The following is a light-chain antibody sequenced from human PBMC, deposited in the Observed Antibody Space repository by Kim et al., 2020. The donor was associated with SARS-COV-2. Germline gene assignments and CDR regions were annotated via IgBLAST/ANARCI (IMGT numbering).Light chain of an antibody. Sequence: QAVVTQEPSLTVSPGGTVTLTCASNTGAVTSGYYPNWFQLKPGQAPRSMIHTANGRHSWTPARFSGSLLGGKAALTLSGVQPEDEAEYYCLLYYGGVWVFGGGTQLTVL. CDR3: LLYYGGVWV. CDR2: TAN. CDR1: TGAVTSGYY. V-gene: IGLV7-43*01. J-gene: IGLJ3*02.